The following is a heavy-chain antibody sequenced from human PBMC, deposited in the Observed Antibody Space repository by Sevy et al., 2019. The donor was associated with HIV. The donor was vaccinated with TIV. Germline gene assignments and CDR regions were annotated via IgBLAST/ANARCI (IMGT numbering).Heavy chain of an antibody. CDR2: INHSGST. V-gene: IGHV4-34*01. D-gene: IGHD3-22*01. CDR1: GGSFTGYY. J-gene: IGHJ6*02. CDR3: ARAHGSSGYWYDYYYYCMDV. Sequence: SETLSLTCAVYGGSFTGYYWSWIRQPPGKGLEWIGEINHSGSTNYNPSLKSRVTISVDTSKNQFSLKLSSVTAADTAVYYCARAHGSSGYWYDYYYYCMDVWGQGTTVTVSS.